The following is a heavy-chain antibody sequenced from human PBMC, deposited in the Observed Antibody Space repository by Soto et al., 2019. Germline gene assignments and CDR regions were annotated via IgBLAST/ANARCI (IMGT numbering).Heavy chain of an antibody. CDR2: INHSGST. CDR1: GGSFSGYY. D-gene: IGHD6-19*01. V-gene: IGHV4-34*01. Sequence: QVRLQQWGAGLLKPSETLSLTCAVYGGSFSGYYWSWIRQPPGKGLEWIGEINHSGSTNYNPSLKSRVTISVDTSKNQFSLKLSSVTAADTAVYYCATQQWGTFDYWGQGTLVTVSS. J-gene: IGHJ4*02. CDR3: ATQQWGTFDY.